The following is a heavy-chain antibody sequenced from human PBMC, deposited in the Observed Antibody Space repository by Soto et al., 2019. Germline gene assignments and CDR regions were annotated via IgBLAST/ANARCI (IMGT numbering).Heavy chain of an antibody. Sequence: ASVKVSCKASGYTFTGYAIHWVRQAPGQRHEWMGWINGGNGDTKYSQKFQGRVTITRDTSASTAYMELTSPGSEDTAVYHCARGYCSSTSCQYYFDFWGQGTLVTVS. J-gene: IGHJ4*02. CDR3: ARGYCSSTSCQYYFDF. V-gene: IGHV1-3*01. CDR2: INGGNGDT. CDR1: GYTFTGYA. D-gene: IGHD2-2*01.